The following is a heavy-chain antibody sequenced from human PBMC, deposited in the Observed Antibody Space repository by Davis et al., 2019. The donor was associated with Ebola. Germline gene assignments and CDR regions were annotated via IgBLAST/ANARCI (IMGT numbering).Heavy chain of an antibody. J-gene: IGHJ6*03. CDR1: FYFFPTYC. CDR3: ARLPGYYNYMDV. Sequence: GESLKISCNGSFYFFPTYCLGWVRQMPGKGLEWMGIIYPGDSDTRYSPSFQGQVTISADKSISTAYLQWSSLKASDTAMYYCARLPGYYNYMDVWGKGTTVTVSS. V-gene: IGHV5-51*01. CDR2: IYPGDSDT.